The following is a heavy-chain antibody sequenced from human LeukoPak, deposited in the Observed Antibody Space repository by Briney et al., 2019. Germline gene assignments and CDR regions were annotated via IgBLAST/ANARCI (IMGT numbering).Heavy chain of an antibody. Sequence: SETLSLTCTVSSGSINTYYWTWIRQAPGKGLEWIGYIYYTGNTNYNPSLKSRVTISVDTSKNQFSLKLSSVTAADTAVYYCARVVGLHPRYFDYWGQGTLVTVSS. CDR2: IYYTGNT. D-gene: IGHD1-26*01. CDR1: SGSINTYY. V-gene: IGHV4-59*12. CDR3: ARVVGLHPRYFDY. J-gene: IGHJ4*02.